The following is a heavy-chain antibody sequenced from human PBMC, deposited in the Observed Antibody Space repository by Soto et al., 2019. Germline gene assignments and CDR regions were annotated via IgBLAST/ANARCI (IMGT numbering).Heavy chain of an antibody. D-gene: IGHD3-10*01. Sequence: PGGSLRLSCAASGFTFSSYAMHWVRQAPGKGLEWVAVISYDGSNKYYADSVKGRFTISRDNSKNTLYLQMNSLRAEDTAVYYCARADLLFQRITMVREGLSMDVWGQGTTVTVSS. CDR2: ISYDGSNK. V-gene: IGHV3-30-3*01. CDR3: ARADLLFQRITMVREGLSMDV. CDR1: GFTFSSYA. J-gene: IGHJ6*02.